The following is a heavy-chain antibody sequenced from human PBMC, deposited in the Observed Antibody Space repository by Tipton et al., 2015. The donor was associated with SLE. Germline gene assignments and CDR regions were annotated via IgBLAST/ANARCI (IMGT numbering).Heavy chain of an antibody. CDR3: VRDQDMTTGENMFDP. CDR2: VNYRGKT. J-gene: IGHJ5*02. Sequence: TLSLTCTVSGVSFTSHHWSWVRQSPGKGLDWIGSVNYRGKTYYNASLKSRISMSADTSKQQLSLKVESVTAADTAIYYCVRDQDMTTGENMFDPWGQGILVTVSS. D-gene: IGHD4-17*01. V-gene: IGHV4-59*11. CDR1: GVSFTSHH.